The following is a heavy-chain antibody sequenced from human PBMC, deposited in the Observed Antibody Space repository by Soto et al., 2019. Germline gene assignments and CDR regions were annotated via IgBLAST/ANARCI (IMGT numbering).Heavy chain of an antibody. Sequence: ASVKVSCKASGYTFTSYGISWVRQAPGQGLEWMGWISAYNGNTNYAQKLQGRVTMTTDTSTSTAYMELRSLRSDDTAVYYCARTYCSSTSCYLFRWFAPWGQGTLVTVSS. V-gene: IGHV1-18*01. CDR2: ISAYNGNT. CDR1: GYTFTSYG. J-gene: IGHJ5*02. D-gene: IGHD2-2*01. CDR3: ARTYCSSTSCYLFRWFAP.